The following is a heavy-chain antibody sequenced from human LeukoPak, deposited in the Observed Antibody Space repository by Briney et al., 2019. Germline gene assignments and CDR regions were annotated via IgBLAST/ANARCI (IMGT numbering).Heavy chain of an antibody. Sequence: PGGSLRLSCSTSGFSFSNHFMHWVRQAPGKGLEYVSSIGPNGASTLYADSVKDRFTISRDNSRNALYVQLTSLRLEDTALYYCVKDLTGTWSFDYWGQGTLVTVSS. CDR2: IGPNGAST. V-gene: IGHV3-64*05. D-gene: IGHD3-9*01. CDR1: GFSFSNHF. CDR3: VKDLTGTWSFDY. J-gene: IGHJ4*02.